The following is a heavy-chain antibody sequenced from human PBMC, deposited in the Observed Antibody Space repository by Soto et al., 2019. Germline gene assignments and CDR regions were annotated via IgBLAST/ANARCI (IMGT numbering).Heavy chain of an antibody. CDR3: ARDLWSIAAAGTRSGGCYFDY. Sequence: QVQLVQSGAEVKKPGSSVKVSCKASGGTFSSYAISWVRQAPGQGLEWMGGIIPIFGTANYAQKFQGRVTITADESTSTAYMELSSLRSEDTAVYYCARDLWSIAAAGTRSGGCYFDYWGQGTLVTVS. V-gene: IGHV1-69*01. CDR2: IIPIFGTA. J-gene: IGHJ4*02. D-gene: IGHD6-13*01. CDR1: GGTFSSYA.